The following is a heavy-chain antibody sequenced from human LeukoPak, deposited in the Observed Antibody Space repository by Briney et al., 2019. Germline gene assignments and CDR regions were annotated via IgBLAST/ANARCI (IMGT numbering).Heavy chain of an antibody. CDR3: ARAEDSYGDLFDY. D-gene: IGHD5-18*01. V-gene: IGHV4-59*01. CDR2: IYYSGSI. J-gene: IGHJ4*02. Sequence: NPSETLSLTCTVSGGSISSYYWSWIRQPPGKGLEWIGYIYYSGSIKYNPSLKSRVTMSVDTSKNQFSLKLSSVTAADTAVYYCARAEDSYGDLFDYWGQGTLVTVSS. CDR1: GGSISSYY.